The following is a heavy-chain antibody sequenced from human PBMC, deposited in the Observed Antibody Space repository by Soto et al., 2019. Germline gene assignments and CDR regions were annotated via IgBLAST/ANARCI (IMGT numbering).Heavy chain of an antibody. Sequence: ASVKVSCKASGYTFTSYAMHWVRQAPGQRLEWMGWINAGNGNTKYSQKFQGRVTMTTNTSTSTAYMELSSLRSEDTAVYYCARGRRDSSSWYWFDPWGQGTLVTVSS. J-gene: IGHJ5*02. CDR3: ARGRRDSSSWYWFDP. CDR2: INAGNGNT. V-gene: IGHV1-3*01. D-gene: IGHD6-13*01. CDR1: GYTFTSYA.